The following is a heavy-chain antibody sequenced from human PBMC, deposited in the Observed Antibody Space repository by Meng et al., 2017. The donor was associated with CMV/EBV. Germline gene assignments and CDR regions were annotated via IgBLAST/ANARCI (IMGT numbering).Heavy chain of an antibody. D-gene: IGHD6-19*01. J-gene: IGHJ6*02. Sequence: GESLKISCAASGFTFSSYAMHWVRQAPGKGLEWVAVISYDGSNKYYADSVKGRFTISRDNSKNTLYLQMNSLRAEDTAVYYCARDGPAREQWLVQVWYYYGMDVWGQGTTVTVSS. CDR2: ISYDGSNK. V-gene: IGHV3-30-3*01. CDR1: GFTFSSYA. CDR3: ARDGPAREQWLVQVWYYYGMDV.